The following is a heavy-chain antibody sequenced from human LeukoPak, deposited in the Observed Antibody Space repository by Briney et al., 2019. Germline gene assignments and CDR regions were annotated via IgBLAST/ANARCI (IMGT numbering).Heavy chain of an antibody. CDR3: ARDAHCTGVSCYSPYNWFDP. D-gene: IGHD2-15*01. J-gene: IGHJ5*02. CDR2: IYFSGTT. V-gene: IGHV4-39*07. Sequence: SETLSLTCTVSGGSISSSSYYWGWIRQPPGRGLEWIGSIYFSGTTYYNPSLQSRVTISVDTAKNQFSLKVTSVTAADTAAYYCARDAHCTGVSCYSPYNWFDPWGQGTLVTVSS. CDR1: GGSISSSSYY.